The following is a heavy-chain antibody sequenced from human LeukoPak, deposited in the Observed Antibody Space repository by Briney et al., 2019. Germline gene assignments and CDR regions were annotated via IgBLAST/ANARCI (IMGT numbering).Heavy chain of an antibody. CDR2: ISSSGSSI. CDR1: GFNFNNHE. J-gene: IGHJ6*03. Sequence: GGSLRLSCVVSGFNFNNHEMNWVRQAPGKGLEWVSYISSSGSSIYYADSVKGRFTISRDNAKNSLYLQMNSLRVEDTAAYYCVRDDGAYYQHSMDVWGKGTTVTVSS. V-gene: IGHV3-48*03. CDR3: VRDDGAYYQHSMDV. D-gene: IGHD3-16*01.